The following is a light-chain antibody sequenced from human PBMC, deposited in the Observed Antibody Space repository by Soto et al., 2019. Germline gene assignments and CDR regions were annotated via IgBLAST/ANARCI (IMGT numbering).Light chain of an antibody. CDR2: GNS. Sequence: QSVLTQPPSVSGAPGQRVTISCTGSSSNIGAGYDVHWYHQLPGTAPKLLIYGNSNRPSGVPDRFSGSKSGTSASLAITGLLAEDEADYYGQSYDISLSVVFGGGTKVTVL. CDR3: QSYDISLSVV. V-gene: IGLV1-40*01. J-gene: IGLJ2*01. CDR1: SSNIGAGYD.